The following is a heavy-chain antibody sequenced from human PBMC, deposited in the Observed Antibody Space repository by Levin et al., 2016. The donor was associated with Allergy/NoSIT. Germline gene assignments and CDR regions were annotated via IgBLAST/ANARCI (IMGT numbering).Heavy chain of an antibody. CDR3: ARHKSLVAIRNFDSSLGV. CDR1: GDSIDSGTFY. J-gene: IGHJ6*02. D-gene: IGHD3-9*01. V-gene: IGHV4-61*02. Sequence: SETLSLTCTVSGDSIDSGTFYWSWIRQPAGQGPEWIGRITSGGSANYNPSFRSRATISVDKPKNQFSLRLTSVTATDTAVYYCARHKSLVAIRNFDSSLGVWGQGTTVTVS. CDR2: ITSGGSA.